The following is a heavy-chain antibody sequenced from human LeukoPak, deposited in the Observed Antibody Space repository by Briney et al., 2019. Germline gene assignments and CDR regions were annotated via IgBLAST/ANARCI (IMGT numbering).Heavy chain of an antibody. D-gene: IGHD5-18*01. Sequence: PGGSLRLSCAASGFTFSNYIMHWVRQAPGKGLDWVAVILENGSNQYYADSVKGRFTISRDNAKNSLYLQMNSLRAEDTAVYYCATVDTAMVHFDYWGQGTLVTVSS. V-gene: IGHV3-30*04. CDR1: GFTFSNYI. J-gene: IGHJ4*02. CDR3: ATVDTAMVHFDY. CDR2: ILENGSNQ.